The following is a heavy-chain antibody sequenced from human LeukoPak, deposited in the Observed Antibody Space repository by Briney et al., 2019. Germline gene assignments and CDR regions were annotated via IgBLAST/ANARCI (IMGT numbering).Heavy chain of an antibody. Sequence: GGYLRLSCAASGFTFSSYSMNWVRQAPGKGLEWVSSISSSSSYIYYADSVKGRFTISRDNAKNSLYLQMNSLRAEDTAVYYCARDRDQLLCMDVWGKGTTVTVSS. CDR2: ISSSSSYI. V-gene: IGHV3-21*01. J-gene: IGHJ6*03. CDR3: ARDRDQLLCMDV. D-gene: IGHD2-2*01. CDR1: GFTFSSYS.